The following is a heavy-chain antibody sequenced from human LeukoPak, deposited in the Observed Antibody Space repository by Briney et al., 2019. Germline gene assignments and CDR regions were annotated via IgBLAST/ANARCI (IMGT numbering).Heavy chain of an antibody. Sequence: GASVKVSCKASGYTFTSYGISWVRQAPGQGLEWMGWISGYNGNTNYAQNLQGRVTMTTDTSTSTVYMELRSLRSDDTAVYYCARSDRSDFYFDYWGQGTLVTVSS. CDR2: ISGYNGNT. CDR3: ARSDRSDFYFDY. CDR1: GYTFTSYG. J-gene: IGHJ4*02. D-gene: IGHD1-14*01. V-gene: IGHV1-18*01.